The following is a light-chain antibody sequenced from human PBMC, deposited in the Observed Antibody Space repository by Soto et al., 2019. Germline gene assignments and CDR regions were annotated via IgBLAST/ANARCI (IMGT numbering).Light chain of an antibody. Sequence: DIQMTQSPSTLSASVGDRVTIACRASQSISSWLAWYQQKPGKAPKLLIYDASSLESGVPQRFSGSGSGTEFTLTISSLQTDDFSTYYCQQYHSYWTFGQGTRWIS. V-gene: IGKV1-5*01. CDR3: QQYHSYWT. J-gene: IGKJ1*01. CDR1: QSISSW. CDR2: DAS.